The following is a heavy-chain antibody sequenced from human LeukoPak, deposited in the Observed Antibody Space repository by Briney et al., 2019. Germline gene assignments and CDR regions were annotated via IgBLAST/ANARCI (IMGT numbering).Heavy chain of an antibody. J-gene: IGHJ3*02. D-gene: IGHD2-21*02. Sequence: GGSLRLSCAASGFTLGNYFMHWVRQAPGKGLEWVADIASDGSHTFYVESVKGRFTISRDNSKNTLYLQMNSLGPEDTAVYFCARERQDTVIHSGAFDIWGQGTMVTVSS. V-gene: IGHV3-30-3*01. CDR1: GFTLGNYF. CDR2: IASDGSHT. CDR3: ARERQDTVIHSGAFDI.